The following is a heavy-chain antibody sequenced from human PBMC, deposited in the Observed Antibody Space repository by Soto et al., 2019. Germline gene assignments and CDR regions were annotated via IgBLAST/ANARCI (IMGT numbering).Heavy chain of an antibody. CDR3: ASGQYSSAWYRAEYFHL. D-gene: IGHD6-19*01. CDR1: GVSISRGGYY. CDR2: IFYSGNP. Sequence: KPSETLSLTCTVSGVSISRGGYYWSWIRQHPGKGLEWIGDIFYSGNPQYNPSLKSRVTISVDTSKNQFSLKLSSVTAADTAVYYCASGQYSSAWYRAEYFHLWGQGTLVTVSS. J-gene: IGHJ1*01. V-gene: IGHV4-31*03.